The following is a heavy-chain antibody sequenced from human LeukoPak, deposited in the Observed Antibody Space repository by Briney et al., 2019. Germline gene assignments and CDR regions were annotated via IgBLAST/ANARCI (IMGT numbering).Heavy chain of an antibody. J-gene: IGHJ6*02. D-gene: IGHD3-3*01. V-gene: IGHV4-59*01. Sequence: SETLSLTCTVSGGSISSYYWSWIRQPPGKGLEWIGYIYYSGSTNYNPSLKSRVTISVDTSKNQFSLKLSSVTAADTAVYYCARDSLRFLEWLPTNRPYYYYYGMDVWGQGTTVTVSS. CDR2: IYYSGST. CDR3: ARDSLRFLEWLPTNRPYYYYYGMDV. CDR1: GGSISSYY.